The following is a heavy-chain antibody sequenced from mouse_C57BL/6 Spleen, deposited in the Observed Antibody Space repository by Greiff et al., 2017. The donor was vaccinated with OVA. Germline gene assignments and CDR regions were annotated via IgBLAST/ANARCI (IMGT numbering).Heavy chain of an antibody. Sequence: EVKLMESGPGLVKPSQSLSLTCSVTGYSITSGYYWNWIRQFPGNKLEWMGYISYDGSNNYNPSLKNRISITRDTSKNQFFLKLNSVTTEDTATYYCAREGYYGSSSDAMDYWGQGTSVTVSS. CDR1: GYSITSGYY. CDR3: AREGYYGSSSDAMDY. D-gene: IGHD1-1*01. CDR2: ISYDGSN. J-gene: IGHJ4*01. V-gene: IGHV3-6*01.